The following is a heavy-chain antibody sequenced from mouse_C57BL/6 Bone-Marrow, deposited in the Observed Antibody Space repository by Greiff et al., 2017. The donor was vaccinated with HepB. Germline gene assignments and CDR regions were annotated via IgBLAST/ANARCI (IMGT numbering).Heavy chain of an antibody. J-gene: IGHJ2*01. V-gene: IGHV1-39*01. CDR3: ARAYYYGSSDGVRHFDY. D-gene: IGHD1-1*01. Sequence: EVQLQQSGPELVKPGASVKISCKASGYSFTDYNMNWVKQSNVKSLEWIGVITPNYGTTSYNQKFKGKATLTVYQSSSTAYMQRNSLPSEDSAVYYCARAYYYGSSDGVRHFDYWGQGTTLTVSS. CDR2: ITPNYGTT. CDR1: GYSFTDYN.